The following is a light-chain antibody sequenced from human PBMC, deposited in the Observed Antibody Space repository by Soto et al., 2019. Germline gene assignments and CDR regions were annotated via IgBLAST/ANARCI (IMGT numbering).Light chain of an antibody. Sequence: QSALTQPASVSGSPGQSITFSCTGTSSDVGSYNLVSWYQQHPGKAPKLMIYEVSKRPSGVSNRLSGSKSGNTASLTISGLQAEDEADYYCCSYAGSSSSVVFGGGTQLTVL. V-gene: IGLV2-23*02. J-gene: IGLJ2*01. CDR1: SSDVGSYNL. CDR3: CSYAGSSSSVV. CDR2: EVS.